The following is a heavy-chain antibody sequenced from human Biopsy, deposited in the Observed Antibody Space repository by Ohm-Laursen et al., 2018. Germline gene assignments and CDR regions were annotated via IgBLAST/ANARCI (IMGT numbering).Heavy chain of an antibody. CDR2: IYYSVMT. CDR1: GDSVTKYY. CDR3: ARDSGILNYGNFKYYHYYGTHV. Sequence: SETLSLTCAVSGDSVTKYYWSWIRQPPGKGLEWIGHIYYSVMTNYNPSLQSRVSISVDMSRNQVSLTLSSVTAADTAVYYCARDSGILNYGNFKYYHYYGTHVWGQGTKVTVSS. V-gene: IGHV4-59*02. D-gene: IGHD4-11*01. J-gene: IGHJ6*02.